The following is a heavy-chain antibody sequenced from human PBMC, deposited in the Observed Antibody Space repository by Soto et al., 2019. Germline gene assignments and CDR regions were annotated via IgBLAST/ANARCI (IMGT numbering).Heavy chain of an antibody. CDR2: IIPIFGTA. J-gene: IGHJ6*02. D-gene: IGHD3-3*01. CDR1: GGTFSSYA. Sequence: QVQLVQSGAEVKKPGSSVKVSCKASGGTFSSYAISWVRQAPGQGLEWMGGIIPIFGTANYAQTFQGRVTITADESTSTAYMELSSLRSEDTAVYYCARETRRYDAHRPPIDYGMDVWGQGTTVTVSS. CDR3: ARETRRYDAHRPPIDYGMDV. V-gene: IGHV1-69*01.